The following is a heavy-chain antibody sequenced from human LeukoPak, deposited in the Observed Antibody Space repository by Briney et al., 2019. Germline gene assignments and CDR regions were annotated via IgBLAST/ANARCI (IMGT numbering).Heavy chain of an antibody. V-gene: IGHV3-66*01. D-gene: IGHD3-10*01. Sequence: GGSLRLSCTASGFTVSTNYMSWVRQAPGKGLEWVSVIFSGTSTYYADSVKGRFTISRDNSRNTLYLQMNSLRAENTAVYYCARDLSGGSYWYFDLWGRGALVTVSS. CDR1: GFTVSTNY. J-gene: IGHJ2*01. CDR2: IFSGTST. CDR3: ARDLSGGSYWYFDL.